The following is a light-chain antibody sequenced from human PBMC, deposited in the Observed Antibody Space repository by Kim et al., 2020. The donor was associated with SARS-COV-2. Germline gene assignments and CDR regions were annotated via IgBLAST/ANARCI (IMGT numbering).Light chain of an antibody. Sequence: QLVLTQSPSASASLGASVKLTCTLSSGHSSYAIAWHQQQPEKGPRYLMKPNSDGSHSKGDGIPDRFSGSSSGAERYLTISSLQVEDEADYYCQTWGTGIQVFGGGTQLTVL. CDR3: QTWGTGIQV. J-gene: IGLJ3*02. V-gene: IGLV4-69*01. CDR1: SGHSSYA. CDR2: PNSDGSH.